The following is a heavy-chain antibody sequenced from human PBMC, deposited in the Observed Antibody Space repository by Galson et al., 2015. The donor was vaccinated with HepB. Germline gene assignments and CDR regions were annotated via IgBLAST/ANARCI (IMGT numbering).Heavy chain of an antibody. CDR1: GFTFDDYA. V-gene: IGHV3-9*01. Sequence: SLRLSCAASGFTFDDYAMHWVRQAPGKGLEWVSGISWNSGSIGYADSVKGRFTISRDNVKNSLYLQMNSLRAEDTALYYCATSQWELPSQFDYWGQGTLVTVSS. D-gene: IGHD1-26*01. J-gene: IGHJ4*02. CDR3: ATSQWELPSQFDY. CDR2: ISWNSGSI.